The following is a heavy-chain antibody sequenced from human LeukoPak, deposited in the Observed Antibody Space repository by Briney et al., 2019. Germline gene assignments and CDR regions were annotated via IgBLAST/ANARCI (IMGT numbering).Heavy chain of an antibody. CDR2: IYYSGST. CDR1: GGSFSGYY. J-gene: IGHJ6*02. CDR3: ARDPGAYSGYDSHYYYGMDV. D-gene: IGHD5-12*01. V-gene: IGHV4-30-4*01. Sequence: SETLSLTCAVYGGSFSGYYWSWIRQPPGKGLEWIGYIYYSGSTYYNPSLKSRVTISVDTSKNQFSLKLSSVTAADTAVYYCARDPGAYSGYDSHYYYGMDVWGQGTTVTVSS.